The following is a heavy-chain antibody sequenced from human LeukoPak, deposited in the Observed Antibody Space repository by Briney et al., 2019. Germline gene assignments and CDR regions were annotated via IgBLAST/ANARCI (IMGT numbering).Heavy chain of an antibody. D-gene: IGHD2-2*02. CDR3: ARDLHCSSTSCYTFDY. Sequence: PGGSLRLSCAASGFTFSSYSMNWVRQAPGKGLEWVSSISSSSSYIYYADSVKGRFTISRDNAKNSLYLQMNSLRAEDTAVYYCARDLHCSSTSCYTFDYWGQGTLVTVSS. CDR2: ISSSSSYI. J-gene: IGHJ4*02. V-gene: IGHV3-21*01. CDR1: GFTFSSYS.